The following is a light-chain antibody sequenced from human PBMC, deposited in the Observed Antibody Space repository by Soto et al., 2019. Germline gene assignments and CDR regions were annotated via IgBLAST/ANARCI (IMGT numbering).Light chain of an antibody. CDR2: EVH. CDR3: GSWDSSLSAYV. J-gene: IGLJ1*01. V-gene: IGLV2-14*01. Sequence: QSVLTQPASVSGSPGQSITISCTGTSSDVGGYNYVSWYQQYPGKAPKLMIFEVHNRPSGVSNRFSGSKSGNTASPTISGLQAEDEADYYCGSWDSSLSAYVFGTGTKVTVL. CDR1: SSDVGGYNY.